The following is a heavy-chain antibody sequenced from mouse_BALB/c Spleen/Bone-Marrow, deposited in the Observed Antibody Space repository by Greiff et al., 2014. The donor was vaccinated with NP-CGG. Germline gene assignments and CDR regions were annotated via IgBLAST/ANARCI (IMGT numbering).Heavy chain of an antibody. CDR3: ARYYDYDWYFDV. D-gene: IGHD2-4*01. CDR2: IYPGSGST. V-gene: IGHV1-77*01. CDR1: GYTFTDYV. J-gene: IGHJ1*01. Sequence: VQLVESGPELVKPGASVKMSCKASGYTFTDYVISWVKQRTGQGLEWIGEIYPGSGSTYYNEKFKGKATLTADKSSNIAYMQLSSLTSEDSAVYFCARYYDYDWYFDVWGAGTTVTVSS.